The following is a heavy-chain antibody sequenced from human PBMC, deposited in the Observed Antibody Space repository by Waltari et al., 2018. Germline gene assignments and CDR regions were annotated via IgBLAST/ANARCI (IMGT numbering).Heavy chain of an antibody. CDR3: ARTDAGHDAFDI. J-gene: IGHJ3*02. Sequence: QVQLVESGGGVVQPGRSLRLSCAAAGFPFSSYGLHWVRQAPGKGLEWVAVIWYDGSNKYYADSVKGRFTISRDNSKNTLYLQMNSLRAEDTAVYYCARTDAGHDAFDIWGQGTMVTVSS. V-gene: IGHV3-33*01. D-gene: IGHD2-8*01. CDR1: GFPFSSYG. CDR2: IWYDGSNK.